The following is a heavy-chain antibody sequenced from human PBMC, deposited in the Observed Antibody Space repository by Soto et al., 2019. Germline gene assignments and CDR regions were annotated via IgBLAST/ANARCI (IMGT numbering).Heavy chain of an antibody. CDR1: GFTFSTYW. J-gene: IGHJ5*02. CDR2: INSDASHT. CDR3: VRDGTCINTRCYGNWFDP. V-gene: IGHV3-74*01. D-gene: IGHD2-2*01. Sequence: GGSLRLSFSDPGFTFSTYWMHWIRQVPVKVLEWVSLINSDASHTYYSDSVKGRFTISRDNAKNTLHLEMNSLRAEDTAVYYCVRDGTCINTRCYGNWFDPWGQGTLVTVSS.